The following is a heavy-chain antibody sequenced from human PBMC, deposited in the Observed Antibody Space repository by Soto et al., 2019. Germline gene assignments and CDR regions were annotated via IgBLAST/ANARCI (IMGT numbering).Heavy chain of an antibody. CDR3: ATPPFYYADSGSMDV. J-gene: IGHJ6*02. Sequence: PGHSSETLSLTCTVSGYSINSGYYWGWIRQPPGKGLEWIGSIFHSGTTYYNPSLKSRVTMSVDTSKNQFSLELTSVTAADTAVYYCATPPFYYADSGSMDVWGQGTTVTVSS. D-gene: IGHD3-22*01. CDR2: IFHSGTT. V-gene: IGHV4-38-2*02. CDR1: GYSINSGYY.